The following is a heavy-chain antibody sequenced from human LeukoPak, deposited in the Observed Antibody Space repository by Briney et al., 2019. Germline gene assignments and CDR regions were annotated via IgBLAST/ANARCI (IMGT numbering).Heavy chain of an antibody. V-gene: IGHV1-2*02. CDR2: INPNSGGT. Sequence: GASVKVSCKASGYTFASYGINWVRQAPGQGLEWMGWINPNSGGTNYAQKFQGRVTMTRDTSISTAYMELSSLRSEDTAVYFCAREGYCRGGTCYSFDYWGQGTLVTVSS. CDR3: AREGYCRGGTCYSFDY. D-gene: IGHD2-15*01. J-gene: IGHJ4*02. CDR1: GYTFASYG.